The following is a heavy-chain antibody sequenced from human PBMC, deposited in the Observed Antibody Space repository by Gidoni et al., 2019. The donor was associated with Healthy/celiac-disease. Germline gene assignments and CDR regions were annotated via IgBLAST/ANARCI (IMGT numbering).Heavy chain of an antibody. V-gene: IGHV1-69*02. Sequence: QVQLVQSGAEVKTPGSSVKVSCQASGGTFSSYTISWVRQAPGQGLEWMGRIIPILGIANYAQKFQGRVTITADKSTSTAYMELSSLRSEDTAVYYCARGEWLFVYWGQGTLVTVSS. CDR1: GGTFSSYT. CDR2: IIPILGIA. CDR3: ARGEWLFVY. D-gene: IGHD3-3*01. J-gene: IGHJ4*02.